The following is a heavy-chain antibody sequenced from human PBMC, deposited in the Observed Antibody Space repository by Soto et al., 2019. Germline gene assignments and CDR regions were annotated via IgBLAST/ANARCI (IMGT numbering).Heavy chain of an antibody. CDR2: IIPIFGTA. V-gene: IGHV1-69*12. J-gene: IGHJ4*02. D-gene: IGHD5-12*01. CDR3: ATRLEKATITEPFDY. Sequence: QVQLVQSGAEVKKPGSSVKVSCKASGGTFSSYAISWVRQAPGQGLEWMGGIIPIFGTANYAQKFQGRVTITADESTSTAYMELSSLRSEDTAVDYCATRLEKATITEPFDYWGQGTLVTVSS. CDR1: GGTFSSYA.